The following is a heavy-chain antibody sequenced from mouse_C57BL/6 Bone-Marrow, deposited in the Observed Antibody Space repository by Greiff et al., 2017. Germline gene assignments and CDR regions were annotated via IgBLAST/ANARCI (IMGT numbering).Heavy chain of an antibody. V-gene: IGHV1-42*01. Sequence: VQLQQSGPELVKPGASVKISCKASGYSFTGYYMNWVKQSPEKSLEWIGEINPSTGGTTSNQKFKAKATLTVDKSSSTAYMQLKSLTSEDSAVYYCAPGVTTPYYFDYWGQGTTLTVSS. CDR1: GYSFTGYY. CDR3: APGVTTPYYFDY. CDR2: INPSTGGT. D-gene: IGHD2-2*01. J-gene: IGHJ2*01.